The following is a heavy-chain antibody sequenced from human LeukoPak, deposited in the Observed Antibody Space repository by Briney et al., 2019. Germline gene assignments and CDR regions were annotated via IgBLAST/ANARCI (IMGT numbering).Heavy chain of an antibody. CDR3: AKDRNEAYYFDY. J-gene: IGHJ4*02. Sequence: GGSLRLSCAASGFTFFNYAMDWVRQAPGKGLEWVSYISSSGSTIYYADSVKGRFTISRDNSKNTLYLQMNSLRAEDTAVYYCAKDRNEAYYFDYWGQGTLVTVSS. CDR1: GFTFFNYA. V-gene: IGHV3-48*01. CDR2: ISSSGSTI.